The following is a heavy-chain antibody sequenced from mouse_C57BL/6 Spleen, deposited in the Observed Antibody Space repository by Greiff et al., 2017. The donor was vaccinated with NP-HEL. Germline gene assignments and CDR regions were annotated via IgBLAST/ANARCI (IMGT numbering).Heavy chain of an antibody. CDR2: IDPSDSYT. D-gene: IGHD1-1*01. CDR3: ARDYYGSPYAMDY. Sequence: VQLQQPGAELVRPGTSVKLSCKASGYTFTSYWMHWVKQRPGQGLEWIGVIDPSDSYTNYNQKFKGKATLTVDTSSSTAYMQLSSLTSEDSAVYYCARDYYGSPYAMDYWGQGTSVTVSS. CDR1: GYTFTSYW. J-gene: IGHJ4*01. V-gene: IGHV1-59*01.